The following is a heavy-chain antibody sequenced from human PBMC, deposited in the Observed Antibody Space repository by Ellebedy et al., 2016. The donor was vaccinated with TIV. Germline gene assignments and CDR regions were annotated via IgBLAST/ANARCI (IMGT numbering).Heavy chain of an antibody. D-gene: IGHD3-10*02. CDR3: ARIASLRGGMVGPDYGPDV. V-gene: IGHV4-31*03. CDR2: IYNTGSS. J-gene: IGHJ6*02. CDR1: GGSISSGGSY. Sequence: SETLSLTCTVSGGSISSGGSYWTWIRHLPGKGLEWIGYIYNTGSSYSNPSLEIRLTMSVDTSKNQFSLKLSSLTAADTAIYYCARIASLRGGMVGPDYGPDVWGQGTTVTVSS.